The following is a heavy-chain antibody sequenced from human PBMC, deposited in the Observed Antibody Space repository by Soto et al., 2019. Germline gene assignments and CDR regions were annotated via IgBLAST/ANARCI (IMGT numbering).Heavy chain of an antibody. CDR1: GYTFASYG. Sequence: ASVKVSCKASGYTFASYGLSWVRQAPGQGLEWMGWISAYNRNTNSAQNLQGRVTMTTDTSTSTAYMELRSLRSDDTAAYYCARDLGHYFDYWGQGTLVTVSS. CDR2: ISAYNRNT. J-gene: IGHJ4*02. CDR3: ARDLGHYFDY. V-gene: IGHV1-18*01.